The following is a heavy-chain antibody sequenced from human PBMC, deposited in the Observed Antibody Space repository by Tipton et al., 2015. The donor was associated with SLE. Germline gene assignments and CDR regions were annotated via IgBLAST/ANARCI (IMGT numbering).Heavy chain of an antibody. Sequence: TLSLTCTVSGYSISTDYYWGWVRQPPGRGLEWIASIYHTGNTYVNPSLESRVSISVDTSKNQFSLRLNSVTAADTAVYYCARGGGIRVTMMLLAHWGQGTLVTVSS. V-gene: IGHV4-38-2*02. D-gene: IGHD4/OR15-4a*01. CDR1: GYSISTDYY. CDR3: ARGGGIRVTMMLLAH. CDR2: IYHTGNT. J-gene: IGHJ4*02.